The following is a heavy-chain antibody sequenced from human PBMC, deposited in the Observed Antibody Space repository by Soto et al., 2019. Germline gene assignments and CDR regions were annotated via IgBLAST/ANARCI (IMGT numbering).Heavy chain of an antibody. J-gene: IGHJ6*02. V-gene: IGHV3-43*01. CDR2: ISWDGGST. CDR3: AKDQCGYSYGYHYYYYGMDV. CDR1: GFTFDDYT. Sequence: PGGSLRLSCAASGFTFDDYTMHWVRQAPGKGQEWVSLISWDGGSTYYADSVKGRFTISRDNSKNSLYLQMNSLRTEDTALYYCAKDQCGYSYGYHYYYYGMDVWGQGTTVTVSS. D-gene: IGHD5-18*01.